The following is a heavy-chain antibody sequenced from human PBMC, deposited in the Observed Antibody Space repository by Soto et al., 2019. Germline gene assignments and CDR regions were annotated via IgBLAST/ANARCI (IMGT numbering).Heavy chain of an antibody. CDR2: INAGNGNT. D-gene: IGHD3-10*01. Sequence: ASVKVSCKASGYTFTSYAMHWVRQAPGQRLEWMGWINAGNGNTKYSQKFQGRVTITRDTSASTAYMELSSLRSEDTAVYYCARVRGVKGRYYYSMDVWGKGTTVTSP. J-gene: IGHJ6*03. V-gene: IGHV1-3*01. CDR1: GYTFTSYA. CDR3: ARVRGVKGRYYYSMDV.